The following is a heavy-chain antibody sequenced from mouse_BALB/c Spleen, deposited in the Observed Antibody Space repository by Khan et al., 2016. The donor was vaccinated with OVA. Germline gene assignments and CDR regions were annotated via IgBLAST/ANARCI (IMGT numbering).Heavy chain of an antibody. V-gene: IGHV1-20*02. CDR2: INPHIGET. CDR1: GYSFTGYF. CDR3: TRIYRSDFDY. Sequence: VQLKESGPELVKPGASVKISCKASGYSFTGYFMNWVMQSHGKSLEWIGRINPHIGETFYNQKFKGKATLTVDESSSPAPMELRSLASEDSAVYYCTRIYRSDFDYWGQGTTLTVSS. D-gene: IGHD1-1*01. J-gene: IGHJ2*01.